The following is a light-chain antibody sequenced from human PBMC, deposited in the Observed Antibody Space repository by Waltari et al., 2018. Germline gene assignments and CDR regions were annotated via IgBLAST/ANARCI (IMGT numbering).Light chain of an antibody. CDR1: QRVSSD. CDR3: QQYKYWPPLT. CDR2: DAS. V-gene: IGKV3-15*01. J-gene: IGKJ4*01. Sequence: EIVMTQSPVTLSVSLGERAPPSCRASQRVSSDLAWYQQKPGQAPRLLIYDASTRAAGLAARFSASGSGTEFTLTISSLQSEDFAVYYCQQYKYWPPLTFGGGTKVEIK.